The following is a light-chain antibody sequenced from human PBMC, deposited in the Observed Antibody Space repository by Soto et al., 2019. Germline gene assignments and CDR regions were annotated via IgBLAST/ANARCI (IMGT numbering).Light chain of an antibody. V-gene: IGLV1-44*01. Sequence: QSVLTQPPSASGTPGQRVCVSRSGSSSNIGSNTVNWYQQLPGTAPKLLIYTNEQRPSGVPDRFSGSRSGTSASLAISGLQFEDEADDHCSSWDDNIDAVVFRAGTNVTVL. CDR1: SSNIGSNT. J-gene: IGLJ1*01. CDR3: SSWDDNIDAVV. CDR2: TNE.